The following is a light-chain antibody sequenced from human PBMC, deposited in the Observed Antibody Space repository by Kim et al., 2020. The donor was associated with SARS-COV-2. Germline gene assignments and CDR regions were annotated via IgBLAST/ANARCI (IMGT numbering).Light chain of an antibody. J-gene: IGKJ2*01. V-gene: IGKV1-8*01. CDR2: AAS. Sequence: AIRMTQSPSSLSASTGDRVTITCRASQGISSYLAWYQQKPGKAPKLLIYAASTLQSGVPSRFSGSGSGTDFTLTISCLQSEDFATYYCQQYYSYLLYTFRQGTKLEI. CDR1: QGISSY. CDR3: QQYYSYLLYT.